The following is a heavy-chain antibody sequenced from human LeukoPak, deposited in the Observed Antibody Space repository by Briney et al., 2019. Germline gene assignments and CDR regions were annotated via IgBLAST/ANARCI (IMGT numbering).Heavy chain of an antibody. D-gene: IGHD3-22*01. Sequence: ASVKVSCKASGYTFTGYYMHWVRQAPGQGLEWMGWINPHSGDTNYDQKFQGRVTMTRDTSISTAYMELSRLRSDDTAVYYCARDRDYYDSIGYYYEGGSLDYWGQGTLVTVSS. V-gene: IGHV1-2*02. CDR1: GYTFTGYY. CDR2: INPHSGDT. J-gene: IGHJ4*02. CDR3: ARDRDYYDSIGYYYEGGSLDY.